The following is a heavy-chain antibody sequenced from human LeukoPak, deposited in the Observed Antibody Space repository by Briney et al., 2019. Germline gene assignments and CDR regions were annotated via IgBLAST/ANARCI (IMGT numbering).Heavy chain of an antibody. J-gene: IGHJ6*02. D-gene: IGHD1-14*01. Sequence: SVKVSCKASGGTSSSYAISWVRQAPGQGLEWMGGIIPIFGTANYAQKFQGRVTITADESTSTAYMELSSLRSEDTAVYYCARPDSGIKDYYGMDVWGQGTTVTVSS. CDR2: IIPIFGTA. CDR3: ARPDSGIKDYYGMDV. V-gene: IGHV1-69*13. CDR1: GGTSSSYA.